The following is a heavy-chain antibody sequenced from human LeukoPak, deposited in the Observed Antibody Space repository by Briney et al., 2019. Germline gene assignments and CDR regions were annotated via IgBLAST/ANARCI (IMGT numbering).Heavy chain of an antibody. Sequence: ASVKVSCKASGYTFINYGITWVRQAPGQGLEWMGWISAYNGDTNYAQKLQGRVTMTTDTSTYTAYMELRSLRSDDTAVYYCARAYRSVTTSSYYYWGQGTLVTVSS. CDR1: GYTFINYG. CDR3: ARAYRSVTTSSYYY. V-gene: IGHV1-18*01. D-gene: IGHD4-17*01. J-gene: IGHJ4*02. CDR2: ISAYNGDT.